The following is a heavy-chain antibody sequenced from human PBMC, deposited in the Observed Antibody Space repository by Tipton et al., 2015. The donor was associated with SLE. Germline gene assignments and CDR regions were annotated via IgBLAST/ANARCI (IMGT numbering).Heavy chain of an antibody. V-gene: IGHV4-59*01. D-gene: IGHD7-27*01. CDR1: GDSIGSYY. CDR3: ARDRKLTGDGLDY. CDR2: IYYSGST. Sequence: TLSLTCTVSGDSIGSYYWSWIRQPPGKGLEWIGYIYYSGSTNYNPSLKSRVTISVDTSKNQFSLKLSSVTAADTAVYYCARDRKLTGDGLDYWGQGTLVTVSS. J-gene: IGHJ4*02.